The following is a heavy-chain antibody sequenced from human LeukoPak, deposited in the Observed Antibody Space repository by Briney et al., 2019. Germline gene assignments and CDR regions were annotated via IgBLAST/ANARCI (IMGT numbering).Heavy chain of an antibody. J-gene: IGHJ3*02. CDR2: ISSNGDST. Sequence: GGSLRLSCAASGFTFSSYAMHWVRQAPGKGLEYVSTISSNGDSTYYANSVKGRFTISRDNSKNTLYLQMGSLRAEDMAVYYCARGRQQITMTAVVTTGPYDIWGQGTRVTVSS. V-gene: IGHV3-64*01. CDR1: GFTFSSYA. D-gene: IGHD3-22*01. CDR3: ARGRQQITMTAVVTTGPYDI.